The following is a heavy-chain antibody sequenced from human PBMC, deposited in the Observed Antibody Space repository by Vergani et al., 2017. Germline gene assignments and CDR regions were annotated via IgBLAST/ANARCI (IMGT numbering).Heavy chain of an antibody. CDR1: GYTFTSYD. Sequence: QVQLVQSGAEVKKPGASVKVSCKASGYTFTSYDINWVRQATGQGLEWMGWMNPNSGNTGYAQKFQGRVTMPRNTSISTAYMELSSLRSEDTAVYYCASGPDIVVVPAAIRGNAFDIWGQGTMVTVSS. D-gene: IGHD2-2*02. V-gene: IGHV1-8*01. CDR3: ASGPDIVVVPAAIRGNAFDI. J-gene: IGHJ3*02. CDR2: MNPNSGNT.